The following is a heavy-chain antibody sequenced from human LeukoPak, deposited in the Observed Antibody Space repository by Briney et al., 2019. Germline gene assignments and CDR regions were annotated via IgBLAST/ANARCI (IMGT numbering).Heavy chain of an antibody. J-gene: IGHJ6*03. D-gene: IGHD6-19*01. CDR1: GGSISSYY. CDR3: AKARARGWYLSGTSMDV. CDR2: ISGSGGST. Sequence: ETLSLTCTVSGGSISSYYWSWIRQPPGKGLEWVSAISGSGGSTYYADSVKGRFTISRDNSKNTLYLQMNSLRAEDTAVYYCAKARARGWYLSGTSMDVWGKGTTVTVSS. V-gene: IGHV3-23*01.